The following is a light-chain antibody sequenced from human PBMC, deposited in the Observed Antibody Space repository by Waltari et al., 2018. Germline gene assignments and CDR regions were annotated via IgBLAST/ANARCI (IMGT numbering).Light chain of an antibody. Sequence: DIQLTQSPSFLSASIGDKVTINCRASRGISTFLAWYQQKPGKAPNLLIYAASTLESGVPSRFSGSGSGTDFTLTISSLQPEDLATYYCQQLDTYPFTFGPGTKVGVK. J-gene: IGKJ3*01. CDR3: QQLDTYPFT. CDR2: AAS. V-gene: IGKV1-9*01. CDR1: RGISTF.